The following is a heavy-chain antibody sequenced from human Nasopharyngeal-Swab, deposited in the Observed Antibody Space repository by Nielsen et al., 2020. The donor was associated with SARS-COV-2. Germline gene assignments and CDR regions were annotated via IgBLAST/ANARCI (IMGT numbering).Heavy chain of an antibody. D-gene: IGHD6-19*01. J-gene: IGHJ4*02. CDR2: IGSDGSDT. Sequence: GGSLRLSCAASGFTFSSYWMHWVRQAPGRGLVWVSRIGSDGSDTAYADAVKGRFTISRDNAKNTLYLQMSSLRAEDTAVYYCARETTTGWYYFDAWGQGTPVSVSS. CDR3: ARETTTGWYYFDA. V-gene: IGHV3-74*01. CDR1: GFTFSSYW.